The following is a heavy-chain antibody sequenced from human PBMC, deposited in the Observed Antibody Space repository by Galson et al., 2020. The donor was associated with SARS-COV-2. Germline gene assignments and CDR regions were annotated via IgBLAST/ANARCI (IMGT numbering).Heavy chain of an antibody. CDR1: GFTFSSYW. Sequence: GGSLRLSCAASGFTFSSYWMSWVRQAPGKGLEWVANIKQDGSEKYNVDSVKGRFTISRDNAKNSLYLQMNSLRAEDTAVYYCAREGVYGAAYYYYYGVDVWGQGTTVTVSS. J-gene: IGHJ6*02. D-gene: IGHD4-17*01. CDR2: IKQDGSEK. V-gene: IGHV3-7*01. CDR3: AREGVYGAAYYYYYGVDV.